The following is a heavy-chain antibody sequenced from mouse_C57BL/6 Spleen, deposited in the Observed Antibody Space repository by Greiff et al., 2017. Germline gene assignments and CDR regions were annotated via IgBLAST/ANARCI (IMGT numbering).Heavy chain of an antibody. CDR1: GYTFTSYW. V-gene: IGHV1-69*01. CDR2: IDPSDSYT. CDR3: ARRDYGSSYAWFAY. J-gene: IGHJ3*01. Sequence: QVQLQQPGAELVMPGASVKLSCKASGYTFTSYWMHWVKQRPGQGLEWIGEIDPSDSYTNYNQKFKGKSTLTVDKSSSTAYMRLSSLTSEDSAVYYCARRDYGSSYAWFAYWGQGTLVTVSA. D-gene: IGHD1-1*01.